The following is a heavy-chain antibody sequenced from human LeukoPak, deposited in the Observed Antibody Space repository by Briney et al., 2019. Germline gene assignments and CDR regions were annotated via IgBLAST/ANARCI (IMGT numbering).Heavy chain of an antibody. J-gene: IGHJ3*02. Sequence: PSETLSLTCAVYGGSFSGYYWSWIRQPPGKGLEWIGEINHSGSTNYNPSLKSRVTISVDTSKNQFSLKLSSVTAADTAVYYCARLSPTISSEAFDIWGQGTMVTVSS. CDR1: GGSFSGYY. CDR2: INHSGST. V-gene: IGHV4-34*01. D-gene: IGHD3-3*01. CDR3: ARLSPTISSEAFDI.